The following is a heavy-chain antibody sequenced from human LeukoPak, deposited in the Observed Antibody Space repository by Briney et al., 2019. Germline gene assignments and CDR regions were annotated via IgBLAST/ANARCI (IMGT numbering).Heavy chain of an antibody. V-gene: IGHV3-15*01. CDR3: IAFESGRYH. Sequence: GGSLRLSCAASGFSFTNAWMNWVRQAPGRGLEWVGRVKRKSDGGTADYAAPVEGRFTISRDDSKNTLYLQINSLKTEDTAIYYCIAFESGRYHWGQGTLVTVSS. CDR1: GFSFTNAW. J-gene: IGHJ5*02. CDR2: VKRKSDGGTA. D-gene: IGHD2-15*01.